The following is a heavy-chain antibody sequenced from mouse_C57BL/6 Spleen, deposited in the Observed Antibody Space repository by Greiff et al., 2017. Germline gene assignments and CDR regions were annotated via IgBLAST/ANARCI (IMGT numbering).Heavy chain of an antibody. CDR1: GYTFTSYG. Sequence: QVQLQQSGAELARPGASVKLSCKASGYTFTSYGISWVKQRTGQGLEWIGEIYPRSGNTYYNEKFKGKATLTADKSSSTAYMALRSLTSEDSAVYFCAGDYGSSYGAYWGQGTLVTVSA. CDR3: AGDYGSSYGAY. CDR2: IYPRSGNT. V-gene: IGHV1-81*01. J-gene: IGHJ3*01. D-gene: IGHD1-1*01.